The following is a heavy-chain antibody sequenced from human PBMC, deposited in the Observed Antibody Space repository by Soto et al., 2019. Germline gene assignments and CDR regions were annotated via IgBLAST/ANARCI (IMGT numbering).Heavy chain of an antibody. V-gene: IGHV3-11*01. J-gene: IGHJ3*02. CDR1: GFTFSDYY. D-gene: IGHD3-3*01. CDR2: ISSSGSTI. Sequence: GGSLRLSCAASGFTFSDYYMSWIRQAPGKGREWVSYISSSGSTIYYADSVKGRFTISRDNAKNSLYLQMNSLRAEDTAVYYCASSWSGYYRGNDAFAIRAQGTMVTVSS. CDR3: ASSWSGYYRGNDAFAI.